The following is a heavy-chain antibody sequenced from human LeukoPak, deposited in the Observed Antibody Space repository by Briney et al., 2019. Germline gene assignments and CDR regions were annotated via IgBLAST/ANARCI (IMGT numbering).Heavy chain of an antibody. CDR1: GFTFSSYA. D-gene: IGHD3-3*01. J-gene: IGHJ4*02. V-gene: IGHV3-23*01. Sequence: GGSLRLSCAASGFTFSSYAMSWVRQAPGKGLEWVSAISGSGGSTYYADSVKGRFTISRDNSKNTLYLQMNSLRAEDTAVYYCAKDRRRYYDFWSGYSSLNGYWGQGTLVTVSS. CDR2: ISGSGGST. CDR3: AKDRRRYYDFWSGYSSLNGY.